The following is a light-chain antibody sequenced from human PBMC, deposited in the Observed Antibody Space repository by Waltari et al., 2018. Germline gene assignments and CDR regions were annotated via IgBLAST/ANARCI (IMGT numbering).Light chain of an antibody. CDR1: QTIGHY. CDR3: QQSYTTLIT. V-gene: IGKV1-39*01. J-gene: IGKJ5*01. CDR2: AAS. Sequence: DIQMTQSPSSLSTSVGDRVTITCRASQTIGHYLNWYQQKAGAAPKLLISAASTLQPGVPSRFSGSGSRTDFALTISSLQPEDFATYYCQQSYTTLITFGQVTRLEIK.